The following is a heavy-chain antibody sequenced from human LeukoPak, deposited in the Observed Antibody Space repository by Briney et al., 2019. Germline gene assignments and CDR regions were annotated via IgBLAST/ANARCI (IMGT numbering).Heavy chain of an antibody. J-gene: IGHJ4*02. CDR3: ASSPRSERWLQSGTALPYYFDY. D-gene: IGHD5-24*01. CDR1: GGSISSSSYY. V-gene: IGHV4-39*01. CDR2: NYYSRIY. Sequence: SETLSLTCTVSGGSISSSSYYWGWHPHPPGQGLEWIVSNYYSRIYYYNSSLNSRVTISVDTSKNQFSLKLSSVTAADTAVYHCASSPRSERWLQSGTALPYYFDYWGQGTLVTVSS.